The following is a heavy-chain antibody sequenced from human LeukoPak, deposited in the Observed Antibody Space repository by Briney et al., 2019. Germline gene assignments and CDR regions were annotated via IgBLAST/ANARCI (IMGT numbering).Heavy chain of an antibody. CDR1: GFTFGSHA. Sequence: GGSLRLSCEASGFTFGSHAMYWVRQAPGKGLEWVAGIFGSGGSPHYADSVKGRFTISRDSSRNTVYLQMNSPRGEDSAFFYWARGFRDSGMFLDFWGKGTLGTVSS. J-gene: IGHJ4*02. V-gene: IGHV3-23*01. CDR2: IFGSGGSP. D-gene: IGHD3-10*02. CDR3: ARGFRDSGMFLDF.